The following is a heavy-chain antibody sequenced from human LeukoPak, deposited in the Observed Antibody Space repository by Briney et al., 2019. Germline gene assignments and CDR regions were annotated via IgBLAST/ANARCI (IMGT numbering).Heavy chain of an antibody. CDR1: GFTFSSYW. Sequence: GGSLRLSCAASGFTFSSYWMSWVRQAPGKGLEWVANIKQDGSEKYYVDSVKGRFTISRDNAKNSLYLQMNSLRAEDTAVYYCARTTYDILTGYYLEYFQHWGQGTLVTVSS. CDR3: ARTTYDILTGYYLEYFQH. D-gene: IGHD3-9*01. V-gene: IGHV3-7*01. CDR2: IKQDGSEK. J-gene: IGHJ1*01.